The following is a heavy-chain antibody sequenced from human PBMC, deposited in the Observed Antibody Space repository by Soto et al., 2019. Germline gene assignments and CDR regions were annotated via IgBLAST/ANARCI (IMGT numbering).Heavy chain of an antibody. CDR2: INHSGGT. D-gene: IGHD3-22*01. J-gene: IGHJ4*02. CDR3: ATGRLHTVDSSGFSEY. CDR1: GGSFSAYC. V-gene: IGHV4-34*01. Sequence: SETLSLAYAVYGGSFSAYCWSWIRQPPGKGLEWIGEINHSGGTSYNPSLKSRGTISVETSKSQFSLKLTAVTAADRAVYYCATGRLHTVDSSGFSEYWSQGTPVTVSS.